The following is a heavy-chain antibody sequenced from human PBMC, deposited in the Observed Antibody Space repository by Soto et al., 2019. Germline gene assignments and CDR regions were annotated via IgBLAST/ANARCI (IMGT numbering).Heavy chain of an antibody. D-gene: IGHD6-13*01. Sequence: EVQLVESGGGLVQPGRSLRLSCAASGFTFDDYAMHWVRQAPGKGLEWVSGISWNSGSIGYADSVKGRFTISRDNAKNPLYLQMNNLRAEDTALYYCAKDIFGYSSPVRGGFDIWGQGTMVTVSS. V-gene: IGHV3-9*01. CDR2: ISWNSGSI. CDR3: AKDIFGYSSPVRGGFDI. J-gene: IGHJ3*02. CDR1: GFTFDDYA.